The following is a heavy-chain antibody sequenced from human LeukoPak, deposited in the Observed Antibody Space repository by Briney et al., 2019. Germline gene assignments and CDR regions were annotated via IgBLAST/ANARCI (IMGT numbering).Heavy chain of an antibody. CDR3: ARNPKDCSSTSCEFDI. CDR2: ISSSSSYI. V-gene: IGHV3-21*01. CDR1: GFTFSSYS. J-gene: IGHJ3*02. D-gene: IGHD2-2*01. Sequence: GGSLRLSCAASGFTFSSYSMNWVRQAPGKGLEWVSSISSSSSYIYYADSVKGRFTISRDNAKNSLYLQMNSLRAEDTAVYYSARNPKDCSSTSCEFDIWGQGTMVTVSS.